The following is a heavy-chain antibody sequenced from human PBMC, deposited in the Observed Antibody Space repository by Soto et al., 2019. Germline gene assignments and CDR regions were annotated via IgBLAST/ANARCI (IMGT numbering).Heavy chain of an antibody. CDR1: GFTFRNHA. D-gene: IGHD6-13*01. V-gene: IGHV3-33*01. CDR3: ARDGQQPAPYSFDV. Sequence: ESGGGVVQPGTSLRLSCTTSGFTFRNHAMHWVRQAPGKGLEWVAQIWYDGSNKYYADSVKGRFTISRDNSRNMVYVQMNSLRVEDTAMYYCARDGQQPAPYSFDVWGQGTSVTVSS. CDR2: IWYDGSNK. J-gene: IGHJ6*02.